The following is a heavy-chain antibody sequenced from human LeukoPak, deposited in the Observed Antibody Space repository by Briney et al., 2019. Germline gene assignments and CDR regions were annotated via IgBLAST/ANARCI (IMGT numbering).Heavy chain of an antibody. CDR1: GGSISSYY. Sequence: SETLSLTCTVSGGSISSYYWSWIRQPPGKGLEWIGYIYYSGSTNYNPSLKSRLTISLDTSKNQFSLKLISVTAADTAVYYCASERFGYDSSVYYSLPAFDIWGQGTMVTVSS. D-gene: IGHD3-22*01. J-gene: IGHJ3*02. CDR2: IYYSGST. CDR3: ASERFGYDSSVYYSLPAFDI. V-gene: IGHV4-59*08.